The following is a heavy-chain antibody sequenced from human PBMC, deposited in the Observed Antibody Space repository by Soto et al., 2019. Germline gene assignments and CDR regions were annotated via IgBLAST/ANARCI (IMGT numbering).Heavy chain of an antibody. CDR2: IYYSGTT. V-gene: IGHV4-31*03. CDR1: GGSISSGGYY. D-gene: IGHD4-17*01. J-gene: IGHJ6*02. CDR3: ARDPTVTRRGNGMDV. Sequence: SETLSLTCTVSGGSISSGGYYWSWIRQHPGKGLEWIGYIYYSGTTYYNPSLKSRVTISVDTSKNQFSLKLSSVTAADTAVYYCARDPTVTRRGNGMDVWGQGTTVTVSS.